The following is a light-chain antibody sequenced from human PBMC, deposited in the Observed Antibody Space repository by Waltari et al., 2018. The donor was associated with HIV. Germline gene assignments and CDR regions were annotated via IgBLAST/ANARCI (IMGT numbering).Light chain of an antibody. Sequence: QSVLTQPPSASGTPGQRVTISCSGSSSNIGSNYVYWYQQLPGTAPKLLIYRNNQRHSGVPDRFSGSKSGTSASLAISGLRSEDEADYYCAAWDDSLSACYVFGTGTKVTVL. J-gene: IGLJ1*01. CDR2: RNN. V-gene: IGLV1-47*01. CDR3: AAWDDSLSACYV. CDR1: SSNIGSNY.